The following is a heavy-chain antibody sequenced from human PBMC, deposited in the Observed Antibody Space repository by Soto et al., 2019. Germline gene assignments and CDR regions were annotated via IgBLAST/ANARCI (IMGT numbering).Heavy chain of an antibody. CDR1: GYSFTSYW. Sequence: PGESLKISCKGSGYSFTSYWICWVRQMPGKGLEWMGIIYPGDSDTRYSPSFQGQVTISADKSISTAYLQWSSLKASDTAMYYCASLYDSRGGSFDYWGQGTLVTVSS. D-gene: IGHD3-22*01. J-gene: IGHJ4*02. CDR3: ASLYDSRGGSFDY. CDR2: IYPGDSDT. V-gene: IGHV5-51*01.